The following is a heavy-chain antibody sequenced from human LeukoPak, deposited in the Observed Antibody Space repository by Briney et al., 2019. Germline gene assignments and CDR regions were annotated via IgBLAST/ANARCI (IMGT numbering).Heavy chain of an antibody. CDR3: ARVPGDIVVVPAALPRYYYYYMDV. V-gene: IGHV1-69*05. J-gene: IGHJ6*03. CDR1: GGTFSSYA. D-gene: IGHD2-2*01. Sequence: ASVEVSCKASGGTFSSYAISWVRQAPGQGLEWMGGIIPIFGTANYAQKFQGRVTMTTDTSTSTAYMELRSLRSDDTAVYYCARVPGDIVVVPAALPRYYYYYMDVWGKGTTVTVSS. CDR2: IIPIFGTA.